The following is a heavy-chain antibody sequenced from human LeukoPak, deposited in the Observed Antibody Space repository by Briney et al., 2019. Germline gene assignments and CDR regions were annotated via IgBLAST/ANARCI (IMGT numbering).Heavy chain of an antibody. CDR1: GYTFTGYY. J-gene: IGHJ6*03. CDR2: INPDSGGT. CDR3: ARDKQLDWAHYYYYYMDV. D-gene: IGHD1-1*01. Sequence: ASVKVSCKASGYTFTGYYMHWVRHAPGHGLVWMGWINPDSGGTNYAQKFQGRVTMTRDTSINTAYMELSRLRSDDTAVYYCARDKQLDWAHYYYYYMDVWGKGTTVTVSS. V-gene: IGHV1-2*02.